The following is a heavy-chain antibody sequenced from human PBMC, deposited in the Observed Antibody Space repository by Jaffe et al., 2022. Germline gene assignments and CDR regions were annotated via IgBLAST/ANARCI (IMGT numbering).Heavy chain of an antibody. CDR2: IYHSGNT. D-gene: IGHD4-17*01. J-gene: IGHJ4*02. V-gene: IGHV4-38-2*01. CDR1: DYSISSTYY. Sequence: QVQLQESGPGLVKPSETLSLTCAVSDYSISSTYYWGWIRQPPGKGLEWIGSIYHSGNTYYNPSLKSRVTISVDTSKNQFSLKLSSVTAADTAVYYCAKRGHDYGDYFFDYWGQGTLVTVSS. CDR3: AKRGHDYGDYFFDY.